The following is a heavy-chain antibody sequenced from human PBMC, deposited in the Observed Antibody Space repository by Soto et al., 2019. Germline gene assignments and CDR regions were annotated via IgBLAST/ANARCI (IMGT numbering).Heavy chain of an antibody. D-gene: IGHD6-13*01. V-gene: IGHV4-4*02. CDR2: IYYSGST. Sequence: QVQLQESGPGLVKPSATLSLTCAVSGASISSGNWRSWVRQPPGKGLEWIGEIYYSGSTNYNSSLESRVTISVDKSKNQFSLKLMSVTAADTAVYYCARSRYTSTWYVYWGQGTLVTVSS. J-gene: IGHJ4*02. CDR3: ARSRYTSTWYVY. CDR1: GASISSGNW.